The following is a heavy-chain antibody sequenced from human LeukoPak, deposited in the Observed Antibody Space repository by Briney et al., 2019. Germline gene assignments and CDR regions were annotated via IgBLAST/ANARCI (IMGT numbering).Heavy chain of an antibody. D-gene: IGHD3/OR15-3a*01. CDR2: ISGNAIYI. J-gene: IGHJ4*02. CDR3: AREGGLIIPFDY. CDR1: GFTFSSYS. Sequence: GGSLRLSCAASGFTFSSYSMNWVRQAPGKGLEWVSSISGNAIYIDYADSVEGRFTISRDNAKNSLYLQLNSLRAEDTAVYYCAREGGLIIPFDYWGQGTLVTVSS. V-gene: IGHV3-21*01.